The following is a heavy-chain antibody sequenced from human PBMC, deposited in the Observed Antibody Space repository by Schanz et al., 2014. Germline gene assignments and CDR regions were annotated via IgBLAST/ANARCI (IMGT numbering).Heavy chain of an antibody. J-gene: IGHJ3*02. Sequence: EVQLLESGGGLVQPGGSLRLSCATSGFSLDIFAVSWVRQAPGKGLEWVARINSVGSNTDYADSVTGRFTISRDNAKNTLYLQMNTLRAEDTAVYYCARKMKLGVYGGKGHDSLDIWGQGTMVTVSS. CDR2: INSVGSNT. CDR1: GFSLDIFA. D-gene: IGHD4-17*01. V-gene: IGHV3-74*02. CDR3: ARKMKLGVYGGKGHDSLDI.